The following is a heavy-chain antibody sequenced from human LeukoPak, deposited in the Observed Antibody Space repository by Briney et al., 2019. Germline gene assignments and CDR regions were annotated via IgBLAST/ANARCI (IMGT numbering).Heavy chain of an antibody. J-gene: IGHJ4*02. Sequence: SVKVSCKASGGTFSSYAISWVRQAPGQGLEWMGGIIPIFGTANYAQKFQGRVTITADESTSTAYMELSSLRSEDTAVYYCAIPTDYDYVWGSYRRPLDYWGQGTLVTVSS. CDR2: IIPIFGTA. V-gene: IGHV1-69*13. D-gene: IGHD3-16*02. CDR3: AIPTDYDYVWGSYRRPLDY. CDR1: GGTFSSYA.